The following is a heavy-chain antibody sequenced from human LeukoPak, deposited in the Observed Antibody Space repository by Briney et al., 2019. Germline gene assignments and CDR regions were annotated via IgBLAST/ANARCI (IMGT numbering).Heavy chain of an antibody. D-gene: IGHD3-22*01. CDR1: GFTFSSYA. CDR2: ISGSGGST. J-gene: IGHJ4*02. Sequence: GGSLRLSCAASGFTFSSYAMSWVRQAPGKGLEWVSAISGSGGSTYYADSVKGRFTISRDNSKNTLYLQMNSLRAEDTALYYCAKVDRSDSGGYTDNWGQGILVTVSS. V-gene: IGHV3-23*01. CDR3: AKVDRSDSGGYTDN.